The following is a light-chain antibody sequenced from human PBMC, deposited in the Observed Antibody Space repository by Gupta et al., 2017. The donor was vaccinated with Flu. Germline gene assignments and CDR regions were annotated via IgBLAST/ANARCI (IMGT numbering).Light chain of an antibody. V-gene: IGKV3-20*01. CDR2: GAS. CDR1: QSVSNNY. CDR3: QQYGSSPLT. Sequence: EIVLTQSPGTLSLSPGERATLSCRASQSVSNNYLAWYQQKPGQTPRLLVYGASNRAAGIPDRFSGSGSGTDFILTISRLEPEDFAVYYCQQYGSSPLTFGGGTKVEIK. J-gene: IGKJ4*01.